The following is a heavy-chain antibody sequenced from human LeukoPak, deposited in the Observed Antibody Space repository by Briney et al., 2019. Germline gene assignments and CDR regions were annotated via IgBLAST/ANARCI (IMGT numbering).Heavy chain of an antibody. CDR1: GGSFSGYY. Sequence: SETLSLTCAVYGGSFSGYYWSWIRQPPGKGLEWIGEINHSGSTNYNPSLKSRVTISVDTSKNQFSLKLSSVTAADTAVYYCARYDILTGPSDAFDIWGQGTMVTVSP. V-gene: IGHV4-34*01. D-gene: IGHD3-9*01. J-gene: IGHJ3*02. CDR2: INHSGST. CDR3: ARYDILTGPSDAFDI.